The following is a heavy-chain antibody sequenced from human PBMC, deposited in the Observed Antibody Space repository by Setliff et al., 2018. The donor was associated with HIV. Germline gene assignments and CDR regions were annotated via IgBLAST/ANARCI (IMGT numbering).Heavy chain of an antibody. J-gene: IGHJ3*02. D-gene: IGHD2-21*01. V-gene: IGHV3-9*01. CDR1: GFTFSSYS. Sequence: PGGSLRLSCAASGFTFSSYSMNWVRQAPGKGLEWVSGISWNSGSIGYADSVKGRFTISRDNAKNSLYLQMNSLRAEDTALYYCAKDLSSDWPYAFDIWGQGTMVTVSS. CDR3: AKDLSSDWPYAFDI. CDR2: ISWNSGSI.